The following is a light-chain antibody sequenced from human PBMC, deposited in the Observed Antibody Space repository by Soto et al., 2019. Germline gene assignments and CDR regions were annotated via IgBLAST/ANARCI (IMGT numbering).Light chain of an antibody. V-gene: IGKV3-20*01. Sequence: EIVFTQSPCTLSLSPFERSTLSCRASQSVSSHLAWYQQKPGQSPRLLIYDASNRATGIPDRFSGSGSGTDFTLTISRLEPEDFAVYYCQQYGSSPTWTFGQGTKVDIK. J-gene: IGKJ1*01. CDR2: DAS. CDR1: QSVSSH. CDR3: QQYGSSPTWT.